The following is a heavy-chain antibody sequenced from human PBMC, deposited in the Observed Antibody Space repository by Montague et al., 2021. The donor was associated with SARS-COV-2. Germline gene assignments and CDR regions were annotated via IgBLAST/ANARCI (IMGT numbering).Heavy chain of an antibody. D-gene: IGHD4-17*01. CDR3: ARIPAVTTGLNYYYYYGMDV. CDR2: IDWDXDK. V-gene: IGHV2-70*01. CDR1: GFSLSTSGMC. J-gene: IGHJ6*02. Sequence: PALVKPTQTLTLLCTFSGFSLSTSGMCVSWIRQPPGKALEWLALIDWDXDKYYSTSLKTRLTISKDTSKNQVVLTMTNMDPVDTATYYCARIPAVTTGLNYYYYYGMDVWGQGTTVTVSS.